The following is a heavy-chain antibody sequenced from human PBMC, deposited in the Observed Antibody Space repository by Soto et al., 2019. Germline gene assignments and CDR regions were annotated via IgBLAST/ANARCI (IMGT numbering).Heavy chain of an antibody. CDR2: ISYDGSNK. V-gene: IGHV3-30*03. D-gene: IGHD3-10*01. CDR3: ARDRGDYGSGKDDYGMDV. CDR1: GFTFSNYG. J-gene: IGHJ6*02. Sequence: QVQLVESGGGVVQPGRSLRLSCADSGFTFSNYGFHWVRQAPGKGLEWVAVISYDGSNKYYADSVKGRFTISRDNSKNTLYLQMNSLRAEDTAVFYCARDRGDYGSGKDDYGMDVWGQGTTVTVSS.